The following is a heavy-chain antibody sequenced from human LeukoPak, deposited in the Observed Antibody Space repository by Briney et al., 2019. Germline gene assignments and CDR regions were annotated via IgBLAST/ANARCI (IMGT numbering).Heavy chain of an antibody. Sequence: GGSLRLSCAASGFTFSSYDMHWVRHAAGKGLEWVSGIGTTGDTYYPGSVKGRFTISRENAKNSLYLQINSLRVEDTAVYYCARGHLPVVDGDSLSDAFDIWGQGTMVTVSS. D-gene: IGHD2-15*01. J-gene: IGHJ3*02. CDR1: GFTFSSYD. V-gene: IGHV3-13*01. CDR3: ARGHLPVVDGDSLSDAFDI. CDR2: IGTTGDT.